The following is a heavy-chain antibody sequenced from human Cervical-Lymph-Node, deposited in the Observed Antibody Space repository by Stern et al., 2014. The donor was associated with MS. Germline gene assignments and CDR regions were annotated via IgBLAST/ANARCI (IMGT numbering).Heavy chain of an antibody. CDR1: GGSVSSSSHY. CDR3: ARDFGSLDH. CDR2: IQYSGRT. D-gene: IGHD3-16*01. V-gene: IGHV4-61*01. J-gene: IGHJ4*02. Sequence: QLQLQESGPGLVKPSATLSLTCTVSGGSVSSSSHYWSWIRQPPGRRLEWIGHIQYSGRTNYNPSLKSRLTISLDTSKNHFSLELKAVTAADTAVYYCARDFGSLDHWGQGTLVTVSS.